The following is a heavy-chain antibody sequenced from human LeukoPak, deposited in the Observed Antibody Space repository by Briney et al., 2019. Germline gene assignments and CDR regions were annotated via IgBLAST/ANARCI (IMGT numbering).Heavy chain of an antibody. V-gene: IGHV3-48*04. Sequence: GGSLRLSCAASGFTFSSYSMNWVRQAPGKGLEWVSYISSSSSTIYYADSVKGRFTISRDNAKNSLYLQMNSLRAEDTAVYYCARDHFGYNYYDSSGYDEAFDIWGQGTMLTVSS. J-gene: IGHJ3*02. CDR2: ISSSSSTI. D-gene: IGHD3-22*01. CDR1: GFTFSSYS. CDR3: ARDHFGYNYYDSSGYDEAFDI.